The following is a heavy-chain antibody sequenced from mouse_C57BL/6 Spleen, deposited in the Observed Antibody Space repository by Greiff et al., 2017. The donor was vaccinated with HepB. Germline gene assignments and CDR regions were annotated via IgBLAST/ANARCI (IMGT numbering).Heavy chain of an antibody. V-gene: IGHV5-17*01. CDR3: ARGDFHYYGSSYFDY. CDR2: ISSGSSTI. CDR1: GFTFSDYG. J-gene: IGHJ2*01. D-gene: IGHD1-1*01. Sequence: DVHLVESGGGLVKPGGSLKLSCAASGFTFSDYGMHWVRQAPEKGLEWVAYISSGSSTIYYADTVKGRFTISRDNAKNTLFLQMTSLRSEDTAMYYCARGDFHYYGSSYFDYWGQGTTLTVSS.